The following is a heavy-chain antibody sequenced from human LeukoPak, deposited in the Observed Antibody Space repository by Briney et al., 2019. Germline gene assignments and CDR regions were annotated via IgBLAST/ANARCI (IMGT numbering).Heavy chain of an antibody. CDR3: ARRFRDLGVAYYYMDV. CDR2: IYPGDSDT. CDR1: GYSFTSYR. D-gene: IGHD3-10*01. V-gene: IGHV5-51*01. J-gene: IGHJ6*03. Sequence: GESLKISCKSSGYSFTSYRIGWVRQMPGKGLEWMGIIYPGDSDTRYSPSFQGQVTISADKSISTAYLQWSSLKASDTAMYYCARRFRDLGVAYYYMDVWGKGTTVTVSS.